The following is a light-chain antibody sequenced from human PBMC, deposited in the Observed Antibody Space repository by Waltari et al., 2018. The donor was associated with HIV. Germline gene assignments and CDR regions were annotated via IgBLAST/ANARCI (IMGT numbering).Light chain of an antibody. Sequence: SYELTQPPSVSVSPGQTARITCSGAALPKKSPYWDQQKSAQAPVLVIYEDNKRPSGIPERFSGSSSGTMATLTISGAQVEDEADYYCYSTDSSGNHRGVFGGGTKLTVL. CDR2: EDN. CDR1: ALPKKS. J-gene: IGLJ2*01. CDR3: YSTDSSGNHRGV. V-gene: IGLV3-10*01.